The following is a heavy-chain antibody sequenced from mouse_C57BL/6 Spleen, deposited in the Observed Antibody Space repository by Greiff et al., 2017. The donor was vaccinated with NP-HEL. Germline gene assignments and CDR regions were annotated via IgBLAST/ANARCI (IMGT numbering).Heavy chain of an antibody. Sequence: QVQLQQPGAELVKPGASVKLSCKASGYTFTSYWMQWVKQRPGQGLEWIGEIDPSDSYTNYNQKFKGKATLTVDTSSSTAYMQLSSLTSEDSAVYYCARYDGYYGFDYWGQGTTLTVSS. D-gene: IGHD2-3*01. CDR3: ARYDGYYGFDY. V-gene: IGHV1-50*01. CDR2: IDPSDSYT. J-gene: IGHJ2*01. CDR1: GYTFTSYW.